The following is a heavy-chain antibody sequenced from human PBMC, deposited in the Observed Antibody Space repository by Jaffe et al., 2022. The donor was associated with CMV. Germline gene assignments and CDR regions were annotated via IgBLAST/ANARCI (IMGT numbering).Heavy chain of an antibody. CDR1: GYTFTSYY. J-gene: IGHJ4*02. CDR2: INPSGGST. CDR3: ARVPMTTVTRGPYYFDY. D-gene: IGHD4-17*01. Sequence: QVQLVQSGAEVKKPGASVKVSCKASGYTFTSYYMHWVRQAPGQGLEWMGIINPSGGSTSYAQKFQGRVTMTRDTSTSTVYMELSSLRSEDTAVYYCARVPMTTVTRGPYYFDYWGQGTLVTVSS. V-gene: IGHV1-46*01.